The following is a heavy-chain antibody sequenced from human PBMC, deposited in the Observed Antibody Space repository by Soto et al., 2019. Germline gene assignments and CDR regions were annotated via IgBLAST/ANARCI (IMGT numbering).Heavy chain of an antibody. V-gene: IGHV4-30-4*01. CDR2: IYYSGNT. CDR1: GGYISSGDYY. Sequence: QVLLQESGPGLVKPSQTLSLTCVVSGGYISSGDYYWSWIRQPPGKGLEWIGYIYYSGNTGYNPSLKSRASISVDTSKTQFSLKLSSVTAADTAVYYCASTGSPNWFHPWGQGTLVTVSS. J-gene: IGHJ5*02. CDR3: ASTGSPNWFHP.